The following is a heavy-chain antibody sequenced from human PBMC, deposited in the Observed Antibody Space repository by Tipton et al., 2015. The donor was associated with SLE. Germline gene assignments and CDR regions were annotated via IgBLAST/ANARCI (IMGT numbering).Heavy chain of an antibody. Sequence: LRLSCAVYGGSFSGYYWSWIRQPPGKGLEWIGYIYYSGSTNYNPSLKSRVTISVDTSKNQFSLKLSSVTAADTAVYYCARDYGACSSTSCYPWYFDLWGRGTLVTVSA. CDR2: IYYSGST. CDR1: GGSFSGYY. D-gene: IGHD2-2*01. V-gene: IGHV4-59*01. J-gene: IGHJ2*01. CDR3: ARDYGACSSTSCYPWYFDL.